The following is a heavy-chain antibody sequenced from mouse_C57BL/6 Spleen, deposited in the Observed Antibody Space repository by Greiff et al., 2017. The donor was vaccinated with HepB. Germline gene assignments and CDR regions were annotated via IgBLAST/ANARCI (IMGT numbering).Heavy chain of an antibody. D-gene: IGHD2-2*01. Sequence: QVQLKESGPGLVQPSQSLSITCTVSGFSLTSYGVHWVRQSPGKGLEWLGVIWRGGSTDYNAAFMSRLSITKDNSKSQVFFKMNSLQADDTAIYYCAKNGKVTTYWYFDVWGTGTTVTVSS. CDR3: AKNGKVTTYWYFDV. J-gene: IGHJ1*03. V-gene: IGHV2-5*01. CDR2: IWRGGST. CDR1: GFSLTSYG.